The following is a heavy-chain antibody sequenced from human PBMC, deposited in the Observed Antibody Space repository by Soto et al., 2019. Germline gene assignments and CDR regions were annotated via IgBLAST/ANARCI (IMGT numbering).Heavy chain of an antibody. CDR2: ISSSSSYT. D-gene: IGHD6-13*01. Sequence: QVQLVESGGGLVKPGGSLRLSCAASGFTFSDYYMSWIRQAPGKGLEWVSYISSSSSYTNYADSVKGRFTISRDNAKNSLYLQMDSLRAEDTALYYCARTIAAASGRRYFDLWGRGTLVTVSS. CDR3: ARTIAAASGRRYFDL. J-gene: IGHJ2*01. V-gene: IGHV3-11*05. CDR1: GFTFSDYY.